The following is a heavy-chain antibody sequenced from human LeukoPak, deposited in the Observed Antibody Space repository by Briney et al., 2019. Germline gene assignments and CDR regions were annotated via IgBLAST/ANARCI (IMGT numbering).Heavy chain of an antibody. V-gene: IGHV3-23*01. J-gene: IGHJ4*02. D-gene: IGHD6-19*01. Sequence: GGSLRLSCAASGFTFSSYSMNWVRQAPGKGLEWVSAISGSGGSTYYADSVKGRFTTSRDNSKNTLYLQMNSLRAEDTAVYYCAKDPSIAVAGLFDYWGQGTLVTVSS. CDR3: AKDPSIAVAGLFDY. CDR1: GFTFSSYS. CDR2: ISGSGGST.